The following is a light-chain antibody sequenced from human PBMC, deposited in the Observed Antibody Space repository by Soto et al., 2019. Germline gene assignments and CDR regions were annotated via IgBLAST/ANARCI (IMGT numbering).Light chain of an antibody. Sequence: QSVLTQPPSVSGAPGQRVTISCTGSSSNIGAGYDVHWYQQLPGTAPKLVTYGNTYRPSGVPDRFSGSKSGTSASLAITGLQAEDEADYYCQSYDSSLSGAVVFGGGTKVTVL. J-gene: IGLJ2*01. CDR1: SSNIGAGYD. CDR3: QSYDSSLSGAVV. CDR2: GNT. V-gene: IGLV1-40*01.